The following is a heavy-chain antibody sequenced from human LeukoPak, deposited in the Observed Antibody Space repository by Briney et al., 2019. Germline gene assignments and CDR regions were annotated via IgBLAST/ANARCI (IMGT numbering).Heavy chain of an antibody. CDR3: ARPAMVRGVIRYFDY. Sequence: SENLSLTCTVSGDSISNYYWSWIRQPAGKGLEWIGRIYTSGSTDYNPSLKSRVTMSVDTSKNQFSLKVNSVTAADTAVYYCARPAMVRGVIRYFDYWGQGTLVTVSS. V-gene: IGHV4-4*07. CDR1: GDSISNYY. CDR2: IYTSGST. J-gene: IGHJ4*02. D-gene: IGHD3-10*01.